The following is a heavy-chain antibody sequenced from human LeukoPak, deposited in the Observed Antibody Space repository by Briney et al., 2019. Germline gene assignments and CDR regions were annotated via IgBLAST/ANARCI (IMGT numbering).Heavy chain of an antibody. J-gene: IGHJ4*02. CDR3: ARANWGPPGLLY. Sequence: GGSLRLSCAASGFTFSSYAMHWVRQAPGKGLEWVAVISYDGSNKYYADSVKGRFTISRDNSKNTLYLQMNSLRAEDTAVYYCARANWGPPGLLYWGQGTLVTVSS. D-gene: IGHD7-27*01. V-gene: IGHV3-30-3*01. CDR1: GFTFSSYA. CDR2: ISYDGSNK.